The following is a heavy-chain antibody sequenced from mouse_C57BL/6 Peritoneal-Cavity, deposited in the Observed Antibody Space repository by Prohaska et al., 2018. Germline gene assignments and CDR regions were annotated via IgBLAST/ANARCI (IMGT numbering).Heavy chain of an antibody. V-gene: IGHV1-26*01. CDR3: ARSETGSDLDY. J-gene: IGHJ2*01. Sequence: HGKSLEWIGDINPNNGGTSYNQKFKGKATLTVDKSSSTAYMELRSLTSEDSAVYYCARSETGSDLDYLGQGTTLTVSS. D-gene: IGHD4-1*01. CDR2: INPNNGGT.